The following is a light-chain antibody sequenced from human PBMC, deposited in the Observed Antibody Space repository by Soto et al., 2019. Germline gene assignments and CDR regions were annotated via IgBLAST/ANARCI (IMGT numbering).Light chain of an antibody. V-gene: IGLV2-11*01. CDR3: CSYAGSYTV. CDR2: DVS. J-gene: IGLJ2*01. Sequence: QSALTQPPSASGSPGQSVTISCTGTSTDVGAYNYVSWYQQHPGKAPKLMIYDVSKRPSGVPDRFSGSKSGNTASLTISGLQAEDEADYYCCSYAGSYTVFGGGTQLTVL. CDR1: STDVGAYNY.